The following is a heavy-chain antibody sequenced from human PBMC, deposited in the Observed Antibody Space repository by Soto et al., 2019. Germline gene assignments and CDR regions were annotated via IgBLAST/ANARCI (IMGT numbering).Heavy chain of an antibody. Sequence: SETLSLTCTVSGGSISSYYWSWIRQPPGKGLEWIGYIYYSGSTNYNPSLKSRVTISVDTSKNQFSLKLSSVTAADTAVYYCARLGSKKTSVTPYYYYGMDVWGQGTTVTVSS. CDR1: GGSISSYY. CDR2: IYYSGST. J-gene: IGHJ6*02. CDR3: ARLGSKKTSVTPYYYYGMDV. D-gene: IGHD4-4*01. V-gene: IGHV4-59*08.